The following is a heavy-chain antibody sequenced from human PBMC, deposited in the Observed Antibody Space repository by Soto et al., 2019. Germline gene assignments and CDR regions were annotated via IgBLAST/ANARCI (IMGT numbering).Heavy chain of an antibody. V-gene: IGHV3-43*01. CDR1: GFTFDDYT. CDR3: AKEFYSGTNYYYYGMDV. J-gene: IGHJ6*02. Sequence: PGGSLRLSCAASGFTFDDYTMHWVRQAPGKGLEWVSLISWDGGSTYYADSVKGRFTISRDNRKNSLYLQMNSLRTEDTALYYCAKEFYSGTNYYYYGMDVWGQGTTVTVSS. CDR2: ISWDGGST. D-gene: IGHD1-1*01.